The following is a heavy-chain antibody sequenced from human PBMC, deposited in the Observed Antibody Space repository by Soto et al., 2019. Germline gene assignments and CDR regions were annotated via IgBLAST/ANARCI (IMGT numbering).Heavy chain of an antibody. J-gene: IGHJ4*02. CDR2: INYSGVST. CDR1: GFAFSRND. CDR3: VTGPNWEWGY. D-gene: IGHD1-1*01. V-gene: IGHV3-23*01. Sequence: PGGSLRLSCASSGFAFSRNDMNWVRQRPGKGLEWVSNINYSGVSTYYSDAVKGRFTISRDYSKNILYLEMKSLTVDEAAVYYGVTGPNWEWGYGGQGALVTVSS.